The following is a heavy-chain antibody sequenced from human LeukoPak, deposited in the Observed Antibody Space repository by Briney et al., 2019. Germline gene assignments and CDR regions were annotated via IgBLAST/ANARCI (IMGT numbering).Heavy chain of an antibody. D-gene: IGHD4-17*01. CDR3: ARGHSHDYGDYGAFDI. Sequence: GASVKVSCKASGYTFTGYYMHWVRQAPGQGLEWMGWINPSSGGTNYAQKFQGRVTMTRDTSISTAYMELSRLRSDDTAVYYCARGHSHDYGDYGAFDIWGQGTMVTVSS. CDR1: GYTFTGYY. V-gene: IGHV1-2*02. CDR2: INPSSGGT. J-gene: IGHJ3*02.